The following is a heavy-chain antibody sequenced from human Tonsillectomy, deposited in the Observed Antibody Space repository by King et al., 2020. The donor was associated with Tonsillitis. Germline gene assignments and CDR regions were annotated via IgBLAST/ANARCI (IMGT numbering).Heavy chain of an antibody. J-gene: IGHJ4*02. D-gene: IGHD2-15*01. CDR2: IRSKRGGGVT. CDR3: ARSRCSDGTCHYFDY. V-gene: IGHV3-49*03. Sequence: DVQLVESGGGLVQPGRSLRLSCTTSGFTFGDYAVNWFRQAPGKGLEWVGFIRSKRGGGVTEYAASVKGRFIISRDDSRSIAYLQMNSLETEDTAVYYCARSRCSDGTCHYFDYWGQGTPVTVSS. CDR1: GFTFGDYA.